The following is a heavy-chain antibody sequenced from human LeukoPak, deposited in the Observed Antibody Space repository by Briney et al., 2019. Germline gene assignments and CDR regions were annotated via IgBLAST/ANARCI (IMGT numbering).Heavy chain of an antibody. D-gene: IGHD6-19*01. CDR3: ATYSSGWYTRRPFDY. CDR2: INPNSGGT. CDR1: GYTFTGYY. V-gene: IGHV1-2*02. J-gene: IGHJ4*02. Sequence: ASVEVSCKASGYTFTGYYMHWVRQAPGQGLEWMGWINPNSGGTNYAQKFQGRVTMTRDTSISTAYMELSRLRSDDTAVYYCATYSSGWYTRRPFDYWGQGTLVIVSS.